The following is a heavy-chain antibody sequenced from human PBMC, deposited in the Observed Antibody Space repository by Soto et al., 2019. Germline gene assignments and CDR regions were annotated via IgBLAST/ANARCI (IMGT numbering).Heavy chain of an antibody. CDR2: INHSGST. V-gene: IGHV4-34*01. J-gene: IGHJ4*02. Sequence: SETLSLACAVYGGSFSGYYWTWIRQPPGTGLEWIGEINHSGSTNYNPSLKSRVTISVDTSKNQFSLKLTSVAAADTAVYYCARDKITGLFDYWGQGTLVTVSS. CDR3: ARDKITGLFDY. D-gene: IGHD2-8*02. CDR1: GGSFSGYY.